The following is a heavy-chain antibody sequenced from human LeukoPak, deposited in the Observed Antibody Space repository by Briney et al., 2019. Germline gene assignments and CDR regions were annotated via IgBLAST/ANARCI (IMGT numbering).Heavy chain of an antibody. CDR1: GGSISSGSYY. Sequence: SETLSLTCTVSGGSISSGSYYWSWIRQPAGKGLEWIGRIYHSGSTNYNPSLKSRVTISVDTSKNQFSLKLSSVTAADTAVYYCATTDIVATSFDYWGQGTLVTVSS. J-gene: IGHJ4*02. V-gene: IGHV4-61*10. CDR3: ATTDIVATSFDY. CDR2: IYHSGST. D-gene: IGHD5-12*01.